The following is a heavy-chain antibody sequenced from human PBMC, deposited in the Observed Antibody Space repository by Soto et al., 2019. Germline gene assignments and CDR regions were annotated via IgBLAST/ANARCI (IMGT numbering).Heavy chain of an antibody. CDR2: IIPIFGTA. CDR3: GRAGGELRGDWFDP. V-gene: IGHV1-69*01. CDR1: GGTFSSYA. D-gene: IGHD1-7*01. Sequence: QVQLVQSGAEVKKPGSSVKVSCKASGGTFSSYAISWVRQAPGQGLEWMGGIIPIFGTANYAQKFQGRVTITADESTSTACMGGGSLRSEDTAVYYWGRAGGELRGDWFDPWGQGTLVTVSS. J-gene: IGHJ5*02.